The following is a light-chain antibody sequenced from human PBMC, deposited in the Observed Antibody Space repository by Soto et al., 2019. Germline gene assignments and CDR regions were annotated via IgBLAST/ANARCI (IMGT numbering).Light chain of an antibody. CDR2: GAS. J-gene: IGKJ1*01. CDR1: QSVSSN. V-gene: IGKV3-15*01. CDR3: QQYNNWPRT. Sequence: EIVMMPAVSILSVSKGERATLSCRASQSVSSNLAWYQQKPGQAPRLLIYGASTRATGIPARFSGSGSGTEFTLTISSLQSEDFAVYYCQQYNNWPRTFGQGTKVDIK.